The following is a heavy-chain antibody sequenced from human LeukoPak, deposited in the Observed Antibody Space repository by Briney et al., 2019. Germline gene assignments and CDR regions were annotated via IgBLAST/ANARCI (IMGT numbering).Heavy chain of an antibody. CDR1: GGTFSSYA. D-gene: IGHD3-22*01. Sequence: GSSVKVSCKASGGTFSSYAISWVRQAPGQGLEWMGGIIPIFGTANYAQKFQGRVTITADESTSTAYMELSSLRSEDTAVYYCVREDYDSSGYYYGWFDPWGQGTLVTVSS. CDR3: VREDYDSSGYYYGWFDP. V-gene: IGHV1-69*01. J-gene: IGHJ5*02. CDR2: IIPIFGTA.